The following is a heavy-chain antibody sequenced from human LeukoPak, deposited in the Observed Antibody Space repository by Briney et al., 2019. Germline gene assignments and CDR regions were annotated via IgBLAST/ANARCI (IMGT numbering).Heavy chain of an antibody. CDR1: GFTFGSYG. D-gene: IGHD4-17*01. CDR2: MSYDGSNK. V-gene: IGHV3-30*18. CDR3: AKERTDYALDY. J-gene: IGHJ4*02. Sequence: GGSLRLSCAASGFTFGSYGIHWVRQAPGKGLEWVAVMSYDGSNKYYADSVKGRFTISRDNSKNTLYLQVNSLRAEDTAVYYCAKERTDYALDYWGQGTLVTVSS.